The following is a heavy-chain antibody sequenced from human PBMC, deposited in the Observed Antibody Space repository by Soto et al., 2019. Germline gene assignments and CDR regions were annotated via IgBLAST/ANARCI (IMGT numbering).Heavy chain of an antibody. V-gene: IGHV1-46*01. Sequence: QVQLVQSGAEVKKPGASVKVSCKASGYTFTSYYMHWVRQAPGQGLEWMGIINPSGGSTSYAQKFQGRVTMPRDTSTSTVYMELSSLRSEDTDVYYCARDRFWSGCMDVWGQGTTVTVSS. D-gene: IGHD3-3*01. CDR3: ARDRFWSGCMDV. CDR2: INPSGGST. CDR1: GYTFTSYY. J-gene: IGHJ6*02.